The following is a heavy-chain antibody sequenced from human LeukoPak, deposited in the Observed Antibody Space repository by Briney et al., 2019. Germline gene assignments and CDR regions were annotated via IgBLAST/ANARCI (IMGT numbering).Heavy chain of an antibody. CDR3: ARVGEGSFDI. J-gene: IGHJ3*02. D-gene: IGHD3-16*01. CDR2: VYYSGNT. Sequence: SETLSLTCTDSGGSISTYYWSWIRQPPGKGLEWIGYVYYSGNTNNNPSLKSRVTISVDTSKNQFSLRLSSVTAADTAVYYCARVGEGSFDIWGQGTLVTVSS. V-gene: IGHV4-59*01. CDR1: GGSISTYY.